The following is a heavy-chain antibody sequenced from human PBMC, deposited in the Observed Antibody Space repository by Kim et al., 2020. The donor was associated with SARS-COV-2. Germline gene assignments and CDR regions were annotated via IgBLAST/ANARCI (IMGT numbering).Heavy chain of an antibody. CDR1: GGSISSGSYY. J-gene: IGHJ6*02. CDR3: ARGRMIVVVIGGPYYYYGMDV. Sequence: SETLSLTCTVSGGSISSGSYYWSWIRQPAGKGLEWIGRIYTSGSTNYNPSLKSRVTISVDTSKNQFSLKLSSVTAADTAVYYCARGRMIVVVIGGPYYYYGMDVWGQGTTVTVSS. V-gene: IGHV4-61*02. D-gene: IGHD3-22*01. CDR2: IYTSGST.